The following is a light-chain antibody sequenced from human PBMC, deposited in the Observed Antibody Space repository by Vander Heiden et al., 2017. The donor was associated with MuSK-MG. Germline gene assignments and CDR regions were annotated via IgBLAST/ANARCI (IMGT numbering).Light chain of an antibody. J-gene: IGKJ4*01. V-gene: IGKV1-39*01. CDR1: QSISSY. CDR2: AAS. Sequence: DIQMTQSLSSLSASVGDRVTITCRASQSISSYLNWYQQKPGKAPKLLIYAASSLQSGVPSRFSGSGSGTDFTLTISRLQPEDFATYYCQQSDSTPLTFGGGTRVEIK. CDR3: QQSDSTPLT.